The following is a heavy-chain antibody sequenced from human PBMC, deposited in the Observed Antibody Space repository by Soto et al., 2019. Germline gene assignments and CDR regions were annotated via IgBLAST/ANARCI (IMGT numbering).Heavy chain of an antibody. D-gene: IGHD6-13*01. V-gene: IGHV1-2*02. CDR1: GYTLSDYY. Sequence: ASVKVSCTASGYTLSDYYVQWVRQAPGQGLEWMGWIKPNSVDPIYAQKFQGRVTMTRDASINTAYMELRWLRSEDTAVYYCTREGGGIAAAGAGNDAFDIWGQWTKVTVS. CDR3: TREGGGIAAAGAGNDAFDI. J-gene: IGHJ3*02. CDR2: IKPNSVDP.